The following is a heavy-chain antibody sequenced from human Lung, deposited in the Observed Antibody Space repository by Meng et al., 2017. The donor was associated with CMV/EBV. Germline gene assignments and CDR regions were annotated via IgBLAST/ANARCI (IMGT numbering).Heavy chain of an antibody. V-gene: IGHV3-9*01. Sequence: SLRLXXAISGFNIDDYSIHWFRQPPGKGLEWVSGFGWENAGVGYADSVKGRFTISRDSAKKSLFLQMNSLRPEDTAFYYCAKVLFTGSWPGRYFDYWGQGTQVXVSS. CDR3: AKVLFTGSWPGRYFDY. J-gene: IGHJ4*02. CDR2: FGWENAGV. D-gene: IGHD6-13*01. CDR1: GFNIDDYS.